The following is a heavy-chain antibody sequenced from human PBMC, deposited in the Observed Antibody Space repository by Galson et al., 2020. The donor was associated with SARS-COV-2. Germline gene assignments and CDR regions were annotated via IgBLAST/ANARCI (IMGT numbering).Heavy chain of an antibody. J-gene: IGHJ3*02. CDR1: GGSISSDSYY. D-gene: IGHD3-3*01. CDR3: ARRGRRDFWSGYYILDDFDI. Sequence: SETLSLTCNVSGGSISSDSYYWSWIRQPAGKGLEWIGHNYTSGSTNYNPSLKSRVTISVDTSKNQFSLKLSSVTAADTAVYCCARRGRRDFWSGYYILDDFDIWGQGTLVTVSS. CDR2: NYTSGST. V-gene: IGHV4-61*09.